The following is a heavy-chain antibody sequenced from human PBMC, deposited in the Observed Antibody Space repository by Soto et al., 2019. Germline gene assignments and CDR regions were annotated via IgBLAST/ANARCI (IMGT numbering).Heavy chain of an antibody. D-gene: IGHD2-15*01. CDR3: ARARYCSGGSCYSDY. V-gene: IGHV4-30-2*01. Sequence: QLQLQESGSGLVKPSQTLSLTCAVSGGSISSGGYPWSWIRQPPGKGLEWIGYIYHTGSTYYNPSLKSRVTISVDTSKNQCSRKVSSVTAADTAVYYCARARYCSGGSCYSDYWGQGTLVTVSS. CDR1: GGSISSGGYP. J-gene: IGHJ4*02. CDR2: IYHTGST.